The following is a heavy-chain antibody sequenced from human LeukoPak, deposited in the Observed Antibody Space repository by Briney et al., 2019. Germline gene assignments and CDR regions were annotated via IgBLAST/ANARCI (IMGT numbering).Heavy chain of an antibody. CDR1: GFTFTRYA. V-gene: IGHV3-11*01. D-gene: IGHD6-13*01. J-gene: IGHJ4*02. Sequence: PGGSLRLSCAASGFTFTRYAMSWIRQAPGKGLEWVSYISSSGGTIYYADSVKGRFTISRDNAKNSLYLQMNSLRAEDTAVYYCARMEAAAGTFDSWGQGTLVTVSS. CDR2: ISSSGGTI. CDR3: ARMEAAAGTFDS.